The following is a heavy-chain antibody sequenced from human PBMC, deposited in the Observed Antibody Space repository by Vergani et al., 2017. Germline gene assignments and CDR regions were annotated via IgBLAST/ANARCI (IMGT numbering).Heavy chain of an antibody. V-gene: IGHV5-51*01. D-gene: IGHD1-1*01. Sequence: EVELVQSGPEMRKPGESLKISCKGSEYSFGNYWIGWVRQMPGKGLEWMGIIYPADSDTRYSPSFQGQVTISADKSLSPSFLQWDSLKASDTAIYYCARHTTYTDSWGQGTLVTVSS. CDR2: IYPADSDT. CDR1: EYSFGNYW. J-gene: IGHJ4*02. CDR3: ARHTTYTDS.